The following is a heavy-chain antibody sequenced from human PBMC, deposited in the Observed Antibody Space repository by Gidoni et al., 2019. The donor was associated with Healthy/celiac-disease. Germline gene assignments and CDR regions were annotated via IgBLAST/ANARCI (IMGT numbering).Heavy chain of an antibody. CDR3: ARGLCGDSSGYYSSI. V-gene: IGHV4-59*01. D-gene: IGHD3-22*01. CDR1: GGSISSYY. Sequence: QVQLPESGPGLVKPSETLSLTCTVSGGSISSYYWSWIRQPPGKGLEWIGYIYYSGSTPYTPSLKSRVTISVDTSKNQVSLKLRSVTAADTAGYYWARGLCGDSSGYYSSIWGQGTLVTVSS. CDR2: IYYSGST. J-gene: IGHJ4*02.